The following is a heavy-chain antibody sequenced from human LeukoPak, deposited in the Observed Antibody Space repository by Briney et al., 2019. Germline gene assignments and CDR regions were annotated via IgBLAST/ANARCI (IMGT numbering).Heavy chain of an antibody. Sequence: GGSLRLSCAASGFTFSSYWMSWVRQAPGKGLEWVANIKQDGSEKYYVDSVKGRFTISRDNAKNSLYLQMNSLRAEDTAAYYCARGSPDGVFDYWGQGTLVTVSS. J-gene: IGHJ4*02. CDR2: IKQDGSEK. CDR1: GFTFSSYW. D-gene: IGHD2-8*01. V-gene: IGHV3-7*01. CDR3: ARGSPDGVFDY.